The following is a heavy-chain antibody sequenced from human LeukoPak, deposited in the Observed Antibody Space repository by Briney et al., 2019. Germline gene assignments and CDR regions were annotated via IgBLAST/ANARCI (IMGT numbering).Heavy chain of an antibody. CDR1: GFTLSSYL. J-gene: IGHJ4*02. Sequence: GGSLRLSCAASGFTLSSYLMHWVRQAPGKGLVWVSRIKSDGTITSYADPVKGRFTISRDNAKNTLYLQMNSLRAEDTAVYYCAKDLSSGVATIDYWGQGTLVTVSS. CDR3: AKDLSSGVATIDY. CDR2: IKSDGTIT. V-gene: IGHV3-74*01. D-gene: IGHD5-12*01.